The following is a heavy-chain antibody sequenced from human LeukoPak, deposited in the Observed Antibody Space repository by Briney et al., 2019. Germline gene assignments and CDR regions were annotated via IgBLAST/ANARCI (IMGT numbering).Heavy chain of an antibody. CDR2: IYYSGST. D-gene: IGHD2-15*01. CDR3: AGIYCSGGSCYFDY. J-gene: IGHJ4*02. V-gene: IGHV4-30-4*08. Sequence: PSQTLSLTXTVSGGSISSGDYYWSWIRQPPGKGLDWIGYIYYSGSTYYNPSLKSRVTISVDTSKNQFSLKLSSVTAADTAVYYCAGIYCSGGSCYFDYWGQGTLVTVSS. CDR1: GGSISSGDYY.